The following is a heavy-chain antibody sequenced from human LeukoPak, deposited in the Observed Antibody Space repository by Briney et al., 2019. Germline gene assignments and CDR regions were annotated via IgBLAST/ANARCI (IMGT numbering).Heavy chain of an antibody. J-gene: IGHJ4*02. V-gene: IGHV4-4*02. CDR1: GGSIRTTTW. CDR3: AGWGVDYGGNFEYSDY. CDR2: IFHYGTT. D-gene: IGHD4-23*01. Sequence: SETLSLTCSVSGGSIRTTTWWSWVRQPPGKGLEWIGDIFHYGTTNYNPSLKSRVTMSVDTSSNQFSLTLNSVTAADTAVYYCAGWGVDYGGNFEYSDYWGQGTLVTVSS.